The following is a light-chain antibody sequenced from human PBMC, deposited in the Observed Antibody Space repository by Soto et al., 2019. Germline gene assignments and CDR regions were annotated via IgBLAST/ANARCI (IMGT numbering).Light chain of an antibody. V-gene: IGKV1-5*01. CDR1: QSISNW. Sequence: DIQMTQSPSTLSASVGDRVTITCRASQSISNWLAWYQQKPGKVPKLLIYDASSLESGVPSRFSGSGSGTEFSLTIGSLQPEDFATYHCQQYNSSSFTFGHGTKVDIK. J-gene: IGKJ3*01. CDR3: QQYNSSSFT. CDR2: DAS.